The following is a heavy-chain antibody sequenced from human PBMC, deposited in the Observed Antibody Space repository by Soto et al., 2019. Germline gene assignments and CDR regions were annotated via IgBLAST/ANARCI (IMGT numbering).Heavy chain of an antibody. J-gene: IGHJ4*02. CDR3: AKYGSIAAAAFDY. V-gene: IGHV3-30*18. CDR1: GFTFSSYG. Sequence: QVQLVESGGGVVQPGRSLRLSCAASGFTFSSYGMHWVRQAPGKGLEWVAVISYDGSNKYYADSVKGRFTISRDNSKNTLYLQMNSLRAEDTAVYYCAKYGSIAAAAFDYWGQGTLVTVSS. CDR2: ISYDGSNK. D-gene: IGHD6-13*01.